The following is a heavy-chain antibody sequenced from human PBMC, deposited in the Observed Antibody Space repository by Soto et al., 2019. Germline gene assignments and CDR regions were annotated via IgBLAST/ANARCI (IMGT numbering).Heavy chain of an antibody. J-gene: IGHJ2*01. CDR3: ARGTTELLYFGKGYCDI. V-gene: IGHV3-13*04. Sequence: EVQLVESGGGLVQPGGSLRLSCAASGFTFSTYDMHWVRQPAGKGLQWVSTIGPGGDTYYPGSVKDRFTISRENAKNSLFLQLNSLRVGDTAVYYCARGTTELLYFGKGYCDIWCCGTLVTVSS. CDR2: IGPGGDT. CDR1: GFTFSTYD. D-gene: IGHD3-10*01.